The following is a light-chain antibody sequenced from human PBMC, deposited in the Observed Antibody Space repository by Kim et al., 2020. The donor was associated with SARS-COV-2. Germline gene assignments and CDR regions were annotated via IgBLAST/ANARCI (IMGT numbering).Light chain of an antibody. Sequence: DIPVTQSPSTLSASVGDRVTITCRASRNLAKWVAWYQQKPGKAPNVLIYEASILQTGVPSRFTGTGSGTEFTLTINNVQPDDFATYYCQEYNGPFGQGTKLEI. J-gene: IGKJ2*01. CDR1: RNLAKW. V-gene: IGKV1-5*03. CDR3: QEYNGP. CDR2: EAS.